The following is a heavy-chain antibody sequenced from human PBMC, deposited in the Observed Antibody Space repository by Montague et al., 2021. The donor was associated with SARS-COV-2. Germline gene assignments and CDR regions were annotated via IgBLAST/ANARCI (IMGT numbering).Heavy chain of an antibody. CDR3: ARQITMVREPFDS. V-gene: IGHV4-59*08. J-gene: IGHJ4*02. CDR2: IYYYGSV. Sequence: SETLSLTCTFAGDSVSRSYWNWIRQSPGKGLEWIGNIYYYGSVNYNPSLKSRLSISLDTSKNQLSLTLTSVTAADTATYYCARQITMVREPFDSWGQGTLVLVSS. CDR1: GDSVSRSY. D-gene: IGHD3-10*01.